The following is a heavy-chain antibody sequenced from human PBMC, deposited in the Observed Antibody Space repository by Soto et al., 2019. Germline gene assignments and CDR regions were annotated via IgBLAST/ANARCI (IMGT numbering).Heavy chain of an antibody. D-gene: IGHD4-17*01. CDR1: GFSLSTSGVG. J-gene: IGHJ4*02. V-gene: IGHV2-5*01. Sequence: SVPTLVNPTQTLTLTCTFSGFSLSTSGVGVGWIRQPPGKALEWLALIYCNDDKRYSPSLKSRLTITKDTSKNQVVLTMTNMEPVDTATYYCAHNEGDYAALGFEYWGEGSEVTVS. CDR2: IYCNDDK. CDR3: AHNEGDYAALGFEY.